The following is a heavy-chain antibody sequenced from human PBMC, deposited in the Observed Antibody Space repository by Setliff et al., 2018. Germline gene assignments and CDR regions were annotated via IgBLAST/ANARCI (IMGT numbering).Heavy chain of an antibody. CDR2: IISNSLTI. CDR3: ARTCSGSGCYAGLES. V-gene: IGHV3-48*01. J-gene: IGHJ4*02. D-gene: IGHD2-15*01. Sequence: GGSLRLSCAASGFSFSSYSMNWVRQAPGKGLEWVSYIISNSLTIHYADSVRGRFTISRDNARNSLYLQMNNLRPEDTAVYYCARTCSGSGCYAGLESWGQGTPVTVSS. CDR1: GFSFSSYS.